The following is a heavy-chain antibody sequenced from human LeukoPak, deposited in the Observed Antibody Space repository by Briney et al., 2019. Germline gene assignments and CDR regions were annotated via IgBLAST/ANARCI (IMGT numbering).Heavy chain of an antibody. Sequence: SETLSLTCTVSGGSISSGNYYWSWIRQPAGKGLEWIGRIYTSGSTNYNPSLKSRVTISVDTSKNQFSLKLSSVTAADTAVYYCASSPTYGGYFYYMTSGAKGPRSPSP. V-gene: IGHV4-61*02. CDR3: ASSPTYGGYFYYMTS. CDR2: IYTSGST. CDR1: GGSISSGNYY. J-gene: IGHJ6*03. D-gene: IGHD4-23*01.